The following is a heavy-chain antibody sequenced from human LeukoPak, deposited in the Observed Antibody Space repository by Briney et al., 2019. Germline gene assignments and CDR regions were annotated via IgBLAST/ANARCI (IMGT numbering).Heavy chain of an antibody. CDR3: AKNWEYIGWFDP. J-gene: IGHJ5*02. CDR2: IRYDGSNK. Sequence: PGGSLRLSCAAPGFTFSSYGMHWVRQAPGKGREGVAFIRYDGSNKYYADSVKGRFTISRDNSKNTLYLQMNSLRAEDTAVYYSAKNWEYIGWFDPWGQGTLVTVSS. V-gene: IGHV3-30*02. CDR1: GFTFSSYG. D-gene: IGHD2/OR15-2a*01.